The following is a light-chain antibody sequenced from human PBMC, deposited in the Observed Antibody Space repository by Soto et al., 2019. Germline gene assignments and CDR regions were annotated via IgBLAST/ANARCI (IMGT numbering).Light chain of an antibody. CDR3: QQYNSYPWT. CDR1: QSISNW. CDR2: KAS. Sequence: DIQMTQSPSTLSASVGDRVTITCRASQSISNWLAWYQHKPGEAPNLLIYKASSLESGVPSRFSGSGSGTEFTLTISSLQPDDFATYYCQQYNSYPWTFGQGTKVDI. V-gene: IGKV1-5*03. J-gene: IGKJ1*01.